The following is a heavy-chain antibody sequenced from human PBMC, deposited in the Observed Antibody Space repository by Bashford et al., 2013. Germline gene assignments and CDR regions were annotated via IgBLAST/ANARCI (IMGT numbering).Heavy chain of an antibody. V-gene: IGHV4-39*07. CDR1: GGSMDVMSYY. CDR3: AKSLNYDVWSGFLTRGYFDL. J-gene: IGHJ2*01. CDR2: INDRGKT. D-gene: IGHD3-3*01. Sequence: SETLSLTCTVSGGSMDVMSYYWGWIRQSPGTGLEWIASINDRGKTDYSPSLKSRVTISVDTSRKQFSLKLSSLTAADTAVYYCAKSLNYDVWSGFLTRGYFDLWGRGTLVTVSS.